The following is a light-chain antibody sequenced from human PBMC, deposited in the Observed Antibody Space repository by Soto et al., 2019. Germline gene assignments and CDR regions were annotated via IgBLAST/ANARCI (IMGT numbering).Light chain of an antibody. CDR2: DNS. Sequence: QSVLTQPPSVSAAPGQKVTISCSGSDSNIGNNSVSWYQQLPGTAAKFLIYDNSERPSGIPDRLSASKSGTSATLGITGLQTGQEADYYCGSWDSALSVLLFGGGTKVTVL. V-gene: IGLV1-51*01. CDR1: DSNIGNNS. J-gene: IGLJ2*01. CDR3: GSWDSALSVLL.